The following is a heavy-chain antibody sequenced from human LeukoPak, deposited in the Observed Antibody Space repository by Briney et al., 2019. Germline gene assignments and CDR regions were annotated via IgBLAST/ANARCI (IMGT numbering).Heavy chain of an antibody. CDR2: ISSSSTYI. Sequence: GGSLRLSCAASGFTFSDHYMSWIRQAPGTGLEWVSYISSSSTYINYADSVKGRLTISRDNAKDSLHLQMNILRAEDTAVYYCARGPYGYWGQGTLVTVSS. J-gene: IGHJ4*02. V-gene: IGHV3-11*06. CDR1: GFTFSDHY. CDR3: ARGPYGY. D-gene: IGHD2-21*01.